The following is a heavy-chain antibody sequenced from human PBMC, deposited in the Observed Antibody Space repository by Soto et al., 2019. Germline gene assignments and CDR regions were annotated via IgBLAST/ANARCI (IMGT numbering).Heavy chain of an antibody. CDR2: IYHTGST. J-gene: IGHJ4*02. V-gene: IGHV4-59*01. Sequence: QVQLQESGPGLVKPSETLSLTCTVPGGSISRYYWSWIRQAPGKGLEWIGYIYHTGSTNYNPSLKSRVTMTLHTSNNQFSLRLSSVTAADTAVYFCARGLGYCNRSYCHHYFDFWGQGSLVTVSS. CDR3: ARGLGYCNRSYCHHYFDF. CDR1: GGSISRYY. D-gene: IGHD2-2*01.